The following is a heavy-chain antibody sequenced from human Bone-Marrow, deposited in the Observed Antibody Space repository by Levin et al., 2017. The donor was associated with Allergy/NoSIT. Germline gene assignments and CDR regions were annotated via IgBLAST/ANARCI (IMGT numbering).Heavy chain of an antibody. CDR2: IIPILGIA. D-gene: IGHD5-12*01. V-gene: IGHV1-69*04. Sequence: SVKVSCKASGGTFSSYAISWVRQAPGQGLEWMGRIIPILGIANYAQKFQGRVTITADKSTSTAYMELSSLRSEDTAVYYCARGGRGYDHAFDIWGQGTMVTVSS. CDR1: GGTFSSYA. J-gene: IGHJ3*02. CDR3: ARGGRGYDHAFDI.